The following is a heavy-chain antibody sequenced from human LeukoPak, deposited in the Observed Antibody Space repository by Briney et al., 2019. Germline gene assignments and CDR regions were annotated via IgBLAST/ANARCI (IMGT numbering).Heavy chain of an antibody. V-gene: IGHV5-51*01. CDR1: GYSFTNYW. CDR2: IYTVDSDT. CDR3: ARRHYDILPGPDSIYFDS. Sequence: HGESLKISCKGSGYSFTNYWIGWARKMPGKGLEWMGIIYTVDSDTRHSPSFQGQVTTSVDKPISTAYFQWSSLKASDTAMYYCARRHYDILPGPDSIYFDSWGQGTLVTASS. J-gene: IGHJ4*02. D-gene: IGHD3-9*01.